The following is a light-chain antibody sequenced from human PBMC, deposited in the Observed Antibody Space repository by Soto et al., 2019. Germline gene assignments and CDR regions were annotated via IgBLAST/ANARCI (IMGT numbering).Light chain of an antibody. CDR2: DAS. V-gene: IGKV1-33*01. J-gene: IGKJ4*01. CDR1: QSINTW. Sequence: DIQMTQSPSTLSASVGDRVTITCRASQSINTWLAWYHQKPGKAPKVLIYDASNLETGVPSRFSGSGSGTDFTFTIGSLQPDDIATYYCQQYDNLPLTFGGGTKVDIK. CDR3: QQYDNLPLT.